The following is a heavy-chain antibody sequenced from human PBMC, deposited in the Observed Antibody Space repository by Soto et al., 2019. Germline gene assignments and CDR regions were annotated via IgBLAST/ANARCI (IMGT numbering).Heavy chain of an antibody. Sequence: SETLSLTCTVFGDSISSYYWSWIRQPPGNGLEWIGHIHYTGSTNYNPSLKSRVTISVDTSKNHFSLKLSSVTAADTAVYYCATLAVAGPFDYWGQGTLVTVSS. D-gene: IGHD6-19*01. J-gene: IGHJ4*02. CDR1: GDSISSYY. CDR3: ATLAVAGPFDY. V-gene: IGHV4-59*01. CDR2: IHYTGST.